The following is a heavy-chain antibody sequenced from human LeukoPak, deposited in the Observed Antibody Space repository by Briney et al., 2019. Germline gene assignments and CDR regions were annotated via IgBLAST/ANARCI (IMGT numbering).Heavy chain of an antibody. V-gene: IGHV3-20*04. CDR1: GFMFDDYA. Sequence: GGSLRLSCAASGFMFDDYAMHWVRQAPGEGLEWVSGINWNGGSTGYADSVKGRFTISRDNAKNSLYLQMNSLRAEDTALYYCARVGYSSGWYMPYYYYMDVWGKGTTVTAPS. D-gene: IGHD6-19*01. CDR2: INWNGGST. CDR3: ARVGYSSGWYMPYYYYMDV. J-gene: IGHJ6*03.